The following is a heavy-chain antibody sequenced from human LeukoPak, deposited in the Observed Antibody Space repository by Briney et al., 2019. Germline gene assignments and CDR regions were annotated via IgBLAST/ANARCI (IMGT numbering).Heavy chain of an antibody. J-gene: IGHJ6*02. CDR1: GGTFSSYA. Sequence: SVKVSCKASGGTFSSYAISWVRQAPGQGLEWMGGIIPIFGTANYAQKFQGRVTITADKSTSTAYMELSSLRSEDTAVYYCARDGEDDYGDYDATTYYYGMDVWGQGTTVTVSS. CDR3: ARDGEDDYGDYDATTYYYGMDV. CDR2: IIPIFGTA. V-gene: IGHV1-69*06. D-gene: IGHD4-17*01.